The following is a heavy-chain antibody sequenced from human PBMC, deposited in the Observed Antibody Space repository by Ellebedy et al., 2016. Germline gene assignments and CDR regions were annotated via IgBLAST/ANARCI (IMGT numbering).Heavy chain of an antibody. V-gene: IGHV4-59*02. CDR2: VFHTGNT. J-gene: IGHJ3*01. Sequence: SETLSLTCNVFGGSVSSDYWNWIRRPPGKGLEWIGFVFHTGNTNYNPSLKSRVTMSVDTSKSQFSLRLTSVTAADTAVYYCAKWNGGWYAFEVWGQGTMVTVSS. CDR1: GGSVSSDY. D-gene: IGHD6-19*01. CDR3: AKWNGGWYAFEV.